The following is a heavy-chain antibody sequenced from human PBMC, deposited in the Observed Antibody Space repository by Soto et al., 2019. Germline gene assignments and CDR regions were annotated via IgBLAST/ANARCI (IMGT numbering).Heavy chain of an antibody. V-gene: IGHV3-23*01. Sequence: SLRLCSAARGVAFRSRAMRWVRHATGKGLEWVSAISGSGGSTYYADSVKGRFTISRDNSKNTLYLQMNSLRAEDTAVYYCAKDEALPDESYFDYQGQGTLVTVSS. D-gene: IGHD1-26*01. CDR3: AKDEALPDESYFDY. J-gene: IGHJ4*02. CDR1: GVAFRSRA. CDR2: ISGSGGST.